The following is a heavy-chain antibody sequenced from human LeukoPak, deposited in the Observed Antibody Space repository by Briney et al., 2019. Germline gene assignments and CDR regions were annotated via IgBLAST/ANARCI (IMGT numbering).Heavy chain of an antibody. CDR1: GGSIISSDYY. V-gene: IGHV4-39*07. CDR2: IYYTGST. Sequence: PSETLSLTCTVSGGSIISSDYYCGWIRQPPGTGLEWIGTIYYTGSTNYNPSLKSRVTISADTSKNQFSLKLSSVAAADTAVYYCASLPPRNYDFRSGYYPPAYWGQGTLVTVSS. CDR3: ASLPPRNYDFRSGYYPPAY. J-gene: IGHJ4*02. D-gene: IGHD3-3*01.